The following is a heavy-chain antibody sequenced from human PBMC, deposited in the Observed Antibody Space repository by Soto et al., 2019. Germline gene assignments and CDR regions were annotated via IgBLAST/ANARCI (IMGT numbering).Heavy chain of an antibody. D-gene: IGHD6-6*01. CDR3: ARWGGQLVRPYYFDY. V-gene: IGHV4-59*01. Sequence: SETLSLSCTVSGDSINMYYWSWIRQPPGKGLEWIGYIYYSGSTNYNPSLKSRVTISVDTSKNQFSLNLSSVTAADTAVYYCARWGGQLVRPYYFDYWGQGILVTVSS. CDR2: IYYSGST. CDR1: GDSINMYY. J-gene: IGHJ4*02.